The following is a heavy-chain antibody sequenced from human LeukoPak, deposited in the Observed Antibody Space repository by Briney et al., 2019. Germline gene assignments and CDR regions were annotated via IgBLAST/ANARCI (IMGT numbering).Heavy chain of an antibody. CDR1: GGSISSSSYY. V-gene: IGHV4-39*01. CDR2: IYYSGST. CDR3: ARQGVDSVSY. D-gene: IGHD5/OR15-5a*01. J-gene: IGHJ4*02. Sequence: KPSETLSLTCTVSGGSISSSSYYWGWIRQPPGKGLEWIGSIYYSGSTYYNPSLKSRVTISVDTSKNQFSLKLSSVTAAGTAVYYCARQGVDSVSYWGQGTLVTVSS.